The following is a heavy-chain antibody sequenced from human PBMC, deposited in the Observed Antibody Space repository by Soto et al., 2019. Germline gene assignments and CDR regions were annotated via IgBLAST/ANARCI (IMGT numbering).Heavy chain of an antibody. CDR3: ARDEWLVGAITNFDY. D-gene: IGHD1-26*01. V-gene: IGHV1-18*01. CDR1: GYTFITYG. CDR2: ISAYNGNT. J-gene: IGHJ4*02. Sequence: QVQLLQSGSEVKKPGASVKVSCTASGYTFITYGITWVRQAPGQGLEWMGWISAYNGNTNYAQKFQGRVTMTTDTSTSTAYMDLRSLTSDDTAVYYCARDEWLVGAITNFDYWGQGTLVTVSS.